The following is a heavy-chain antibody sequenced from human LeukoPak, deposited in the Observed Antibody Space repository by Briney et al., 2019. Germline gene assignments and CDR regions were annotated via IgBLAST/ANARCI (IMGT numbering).Heavy chain of an antibody. CDR1: GGSISSYY. J-gene: IGHJ4*02. CDR3: ARSGATYYYDSSLGN. CDR2: IYYSGST. V-gene: IGHV4-59*01. D-gene: IGHD3-22*01. Sequence: PSETLSLTCTVSGGSISSYYWSWIRQPPGKGLEWIGYIYYSGSTNYNPSLKSRVTISVDTSKNQFSLKLSSVTAADTAVYYCARSGATYYYDSSLGNWGQGTLVTVSS.